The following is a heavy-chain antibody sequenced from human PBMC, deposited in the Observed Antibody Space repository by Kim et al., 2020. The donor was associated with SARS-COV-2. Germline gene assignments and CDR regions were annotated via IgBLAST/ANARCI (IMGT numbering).Heavy chain of an antibody. CDR1: GFTFADYP. V-gene: IGHV3-43*02. CDR3: AKDGTGYNYRPYQ. D-gene: IGHD5-12*01. J-gene: IGHJ4*02. CDR2: ITEDGDTT. Sequence: GGSLRLSCTSSGFTFADYPMHWVRQVPGKGLEWLSLITEDGDTTYLADSVKGRFSVSRDNSRNSLFLQMTSLTPDDTALYYCAKDGTGYNYRPYQWGLG.